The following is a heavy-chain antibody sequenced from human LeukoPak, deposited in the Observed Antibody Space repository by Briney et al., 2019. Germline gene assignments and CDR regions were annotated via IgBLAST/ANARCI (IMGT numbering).Heavy chain of an antibody. V-gene: IGHV3-48*03. CDR3: AELGITMIGGV. J-gene: IGHJ6*04. D-gene: IGHD3-10*02. CDR1: GFTFSSYE. CDR2: ISSSGSTI. Sequence: GGSLRLSCAASGFTFSSYEMNWVRQAPGKGLEWVSYISSSGSTIYYADSVKGRFTISRDNAKNSLHLQMNSLRAEDTAVYYCAELGITMIGGVWGKGTTVTISS.